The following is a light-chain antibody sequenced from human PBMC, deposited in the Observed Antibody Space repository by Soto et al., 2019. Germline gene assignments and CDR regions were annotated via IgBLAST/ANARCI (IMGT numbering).Light chain of an antibody. CDR1: SSDVGGYNY. J-gene: IGLJ2*01. Sequence: QSALTQPRSVSGSPGQSVTISCTGTSSDVGGYNYVSWYQPHPGKAPKPMIYDVSKRPSGVPDRFAGSKSGNTSSLTISGLQAEDEADYCRCAYAGSIEVFGGGTKLTVL. CDR2: DVS. CDR3: CAYAGSIEV. V-gene: IGLV2-11*01.